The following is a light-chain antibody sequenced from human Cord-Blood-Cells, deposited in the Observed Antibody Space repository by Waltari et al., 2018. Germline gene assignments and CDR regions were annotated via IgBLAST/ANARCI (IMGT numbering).Light chain of an antibody. Sequence: DIQMTQSPSSLSASVGDRFTITCRASQSISSYLNWYQQKPGKAPKLLIYAASSLQSGGPSRFSGSGSGTDFTLTISSLQPEDFATYDCQQSYSTPYTFGQGTKLEIK. CDR1: QSISSY. CDR3: QQSYSTPYT. J-gene: IGKJ2*01. V-gene: IGKV1-39*01. CDR2: AAS.